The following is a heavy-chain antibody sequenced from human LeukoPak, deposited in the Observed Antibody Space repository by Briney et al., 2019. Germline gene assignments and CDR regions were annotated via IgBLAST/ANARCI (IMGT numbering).Heavy chain of an antibody. J-gene: IGHJ4*02. V-gene: IGHV4-4*07. CDR3: ARVLRYTFGFADY. CDR2: IYTSGST. D-gene: IGHD3-16*01. CDR1: GGSISSYY. Sequence: SETLSLTCTVSGGSISSYYWSWIRQPAGKGLEWIGRIYTSGSTNYNPSLKSRVTMSVDTSMKHFSLKLSSVTAADSAIYFCARVLRYTFGFADYWGQGALVTVSS.